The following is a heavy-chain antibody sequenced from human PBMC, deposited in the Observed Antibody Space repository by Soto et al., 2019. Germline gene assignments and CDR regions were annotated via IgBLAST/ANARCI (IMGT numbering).Heavy chain of an antibody. CDR1: GFTFSSYW. D-gene: IGHD6-19*01. CDR2: INSDGSST. CDR3: ATDVSGWQDY. Sequence: EVQLVESGGGLVQPGGSLRLSCAASGFTFSSYWMHWVRQAPGKGLVWVSRINSDGSSTSYADSVKGRFTISRDNAKNTLYVKMNSLRAKDTAVYYCATDVSGWQDYWGQGTLVTVSS. V-gene: IGHV3-74*01. J-gene: IGHJ4*02.